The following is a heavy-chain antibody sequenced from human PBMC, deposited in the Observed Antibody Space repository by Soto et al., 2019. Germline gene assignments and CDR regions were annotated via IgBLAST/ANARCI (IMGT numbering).Heavy chain of an antibody. J-gene: IGHJ4*02. Sequence: GESLKISCKGSGYKFTTYWIGWVRQMPGKGLEWMAIIYPDDSDSRYCPSFQGQVTISADKSISTAYLQWSSLKASDTAIYYCVATYGDYLDYWGQGTLATVSS. CDR2: IYPDDSDS. V-gene: IGHV5-51*01. D-gene: IGHD4-17*01. CDR3: VATYGDYLDY. CDR1: GYKFTTYW.